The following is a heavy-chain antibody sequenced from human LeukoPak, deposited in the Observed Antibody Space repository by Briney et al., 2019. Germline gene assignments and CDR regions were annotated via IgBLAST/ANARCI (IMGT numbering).Heavy chain of an antibody. CDR2: ISGSGGST. D-gene: IGHD3-22*01. J-gene: IGHJ4*02. CDR1: EFSVGSNY. Sequence: PGGSLRLSCAASEFSVGSNYMTWVRQAPGKGLEWVSAISGSGGSTYYADSVKGRFTISRDNSKNTLYLQMNSLRAEDTAVYYCAKDHYYDSSGYHYWGQGTLVTVSS. V-gene: IGHV3-23*01. CDR3: AKDHYYDSSGYHY.